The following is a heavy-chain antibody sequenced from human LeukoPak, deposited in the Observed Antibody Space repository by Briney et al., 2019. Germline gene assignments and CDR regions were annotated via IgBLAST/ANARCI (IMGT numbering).Heavy chain of an antibody. Sequence: SQTLSLTCAISGDSVSSNSAAWNWIRQSPSRGLEWLGRTYYRSKWYNDYAVSAKSRITINPDTSKNQFSLQLNSVTPEDTAVYYCARSNSGYDNVGFYYYYYGMDVWGQGTTVTVSS. D-gene: IGHD5-12*01. CDR1: GDSVSSNSAA. CDR3: ARSNSGYDNVGFYYYYYGMDV. CDR2: TYYRSKWYN. V-gene: IGHV6-1*01. J-gene: IGHJ6*02.